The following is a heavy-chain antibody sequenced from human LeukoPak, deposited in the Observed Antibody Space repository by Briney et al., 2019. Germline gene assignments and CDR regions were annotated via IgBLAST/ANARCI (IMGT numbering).Heavy chain of an antibody. CDR3: ARERYSSGWLPIDY. V-gene: IGHV3-49*03. CDR1: GFTFGDYA. CDR2: IRSEAYGGTT. J-gene: IGHJ4*02. D-gene: IGHD6-19*01. Sequence: GGSLRLSCTASGFTFGDYAMSWFRQAPGKGLEWVCFIRSEAYGGTTEYAASVKGRFTISRDDSKSIAYLQMNSLRAEDTAVYYCARERYSSGWLPIDYWGQGTLVTVSS.